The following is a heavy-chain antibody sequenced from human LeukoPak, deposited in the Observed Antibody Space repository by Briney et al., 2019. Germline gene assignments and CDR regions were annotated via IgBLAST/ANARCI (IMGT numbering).Heavy chain of an antibody. D-gene: IGHD4-17*01. CDR3: ASVGDYGDYDYYYYGMDV. J-gene: IGHJ6*04. V-gene: IGHV1-69*06. CDR2: IIPIFGTA. CDR1: GGTFSSYA. Sequence: SVKVSCKASGGTFSSYAISWVRQAPGQGLEWMGGIIPIFGTANYAQKFQGRVTITADKSTSTAYMELSSLRSEDTAVYYCASVGDYGDYDYYYYGMDVWGKGTTVPVSS.